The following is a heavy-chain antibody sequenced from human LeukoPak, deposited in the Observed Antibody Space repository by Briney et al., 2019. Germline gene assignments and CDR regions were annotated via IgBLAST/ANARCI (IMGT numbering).Heavy chain of an antibody. CDR1: GFTFSSYE. D-gene: IGHD3-10*01. V-gene: IGHV3-48*03. CDR3: ARDYASDY. CDR2: IYSSGHTI. Sequence: PGGSLRLSCAASGFTFSSYEMNWVRQAPGRGLEWVSYIYSSGHTIYYADSVKGRFTISRDNAKNSLYLQMNSLRAEDTAVYYCARDYASDYWGQGTLVTVSS. J-gene: IGHJ4*02.